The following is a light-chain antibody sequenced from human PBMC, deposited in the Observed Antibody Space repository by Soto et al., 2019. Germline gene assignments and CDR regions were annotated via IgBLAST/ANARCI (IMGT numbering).Light chain of an antibody. J-gene: IGKJ1*01. Sequence: DIQMTQSPSSMSASVGDRVTITCRASQNIRNYLNWYQQKPGKAPKFLIYAASTLRSGVPSRFSGGGSGTDFTLTIRSLQPEDFATYYCQQSYTTPRWTFGQGTKVEIK. CDR3: QQSYTTPRWT. CDR2: AAS. V-gene: IGKV1-39*01. CDR1: QNIRNY.